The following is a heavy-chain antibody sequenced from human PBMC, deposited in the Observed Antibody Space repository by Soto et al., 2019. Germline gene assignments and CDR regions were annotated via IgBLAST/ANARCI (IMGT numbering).Heavy chain of an antibody. CDR1: GGSLSGFY. Sequence: QVQLQQWGAGRLKPSETLSLNCAVNGGSLSGFYWSCIRQPPGKGLEWIGEIKDGGYTNYSPSLKSRATISSDRSNTQFSLRLNSVTAADTGVYYCARGQEGVVATHWDQGALVTVSS. J-gene: IGHJ4*02. CDR2: IKDGGYT. CDR3: ARGQEGVVATH. V-gene: IGHV4-34*01. D-gene: IGHD5-12*01.